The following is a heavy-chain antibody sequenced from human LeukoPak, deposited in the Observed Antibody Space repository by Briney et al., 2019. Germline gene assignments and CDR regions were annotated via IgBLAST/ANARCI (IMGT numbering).Heavy chain of an antibody. CDR1: GFAFSSSS. CDR3: TNDDSSSWYVYFFDN. V-gene: IGHV3-23*01. Sequence: GGSLRLSCATSGFAFSSSSMSWVRQAPGKGLEWVSTISGAGGSSWYAESVKGRFSISRDNSMNSVSLQMSSRRVEDTAIYYCTNDDSSSWYVYFFDNWRQGTLVTVSS. D-gene: IGHD6-13*01. CDR2: ISGAGGSS. J-gene: IGHJ4*02.